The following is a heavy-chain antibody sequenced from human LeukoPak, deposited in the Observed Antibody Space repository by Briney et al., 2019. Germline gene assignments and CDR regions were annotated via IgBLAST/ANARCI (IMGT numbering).Heavy chain of an antibody. CDR2: IDSDGNT. D-gene: IGHD3-3*01. Sequence: PGGSLRLSCAASGFTVNNNYMTRVRQAPGKGLDWVSVIDSDGNTYYADSVMGRFSISRDNSKNMVFLQMNSMIAEDTAVYYCARGLHDLWRGHMGYWGQGTLVTVSS. J-gene: IGHJ4*02. CDR1: GFTVNNNY. V-gene: IGHV3-53*01. CDR3: ARGLHDLWRGHMGY.